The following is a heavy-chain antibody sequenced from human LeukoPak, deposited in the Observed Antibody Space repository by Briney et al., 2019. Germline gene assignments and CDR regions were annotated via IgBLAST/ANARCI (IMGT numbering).Heavy chain of an antibody. CDR2: ISGSGGST. J-gene: IGHJ4*02. D-gene: IGHD5-12*01. CDR1: GFSFTSQS. Sequence: PGGSLRLSCAACGFSFTSQSMSGLRQAPGKGLEWVSAISGSGGSTYYADSVKGRFTISRDNSKNTLYLQMNSPRAEHTAVYYCAKDRPGGYDSPHALYDCLRGQGTLVTVSS. V-gene: IGHV3-23*01. CDR3: AKDRPGGYDSPHALYDCL.